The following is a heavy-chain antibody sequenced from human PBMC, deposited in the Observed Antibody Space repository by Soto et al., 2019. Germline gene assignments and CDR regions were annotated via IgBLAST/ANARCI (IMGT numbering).Heavy chain of an antibody. CDR3: ARVPRYTSDIVEVPAVMFDDWFVP. CDR2: IHAGNGDT. D-gene: IGHD2-2*01. Sequence: QVQLVQSGAEVKKPGASVKVSCKASGYTFSSYVVQWVRQAPGQSLEWIGWIHAGNGDTKYSQKFHGRVTLTRDTSANTAYMDLSSLRSEDTAVYYCARVPRYTSDIVEVPAVMFDDWFVPWGQGTLVTVSS. J-gene: IGHJ5*02. CDR1: GYTFSSYV. V-gene: IGHV1-3*01.